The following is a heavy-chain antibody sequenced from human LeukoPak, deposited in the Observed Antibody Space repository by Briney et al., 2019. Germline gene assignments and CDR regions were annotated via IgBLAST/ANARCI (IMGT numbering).Heavy chain of an antibody. Sequence: GGSLRLSCAASGFIFSSYAMHWVRQAPGKGLEWVAVIWFDGSNTYYAESLKGRFIISRDNSNNTLYLEMHSLRAEDTALYYCARDDDGTDYYGSSGHLDYWGQGTPVTVSS. D-gene: IGHD3-22*01. J-gene: IGHJ4*02. CDR3: ARDDDGTDYYGSSGHLDY. CDR1: GFIFSSYA. CDR2: IWFDGSNT. V-gene: IGHV3-33*01.